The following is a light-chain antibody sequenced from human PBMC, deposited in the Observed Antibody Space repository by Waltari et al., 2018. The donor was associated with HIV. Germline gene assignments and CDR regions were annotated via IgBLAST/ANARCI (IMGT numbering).Light chain of an antibody. CDR2: QDN. CDR1: ELGDKY. Sequence: SYEVTQPPSVAVSPGQTATITCSGYELGDKYTCWYQQKPGQSPLLVIYQDNKRPSGIPERFSGSSSGHTATLTISGTLPMDEADYYCQAWGSTTSGVFGRGTTLTVL. J-gene: IGLJ3*02. CDR3: QAWGSTTSGV. V-gene: IGLV3-1*01.